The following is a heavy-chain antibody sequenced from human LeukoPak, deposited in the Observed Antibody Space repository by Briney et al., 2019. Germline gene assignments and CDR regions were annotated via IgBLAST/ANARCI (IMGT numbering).Heavy chain of an antibody. D-gene: IGHD6-6*01. Sequence: SETLSLTCAVYGGSFSGYYWSWIRQPPGKGLEWIGEINHSGSTNYNPSLKSRVTISLDTSKNQFSLKLSSLTAADTAVYYCARGGSRLAFSSSGFDYWGQGTLVTVSS. CDR1: GGSFSGYY. CDR2: INHSGST. J-gene: IGHJ4*02. V-gene: IGHV4-34*01. CDR3: ARGGSRLAFSSSGFDY.